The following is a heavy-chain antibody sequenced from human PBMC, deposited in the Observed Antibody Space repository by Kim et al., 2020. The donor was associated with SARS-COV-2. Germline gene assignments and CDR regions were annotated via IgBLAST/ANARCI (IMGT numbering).Heavy chain of an antibody. CDR1: GYTFTSYA. J-gene: IGHJ3*02. Sequence: ASVKVSCKASGYTFTSYAMNWVRQAPGQGLEWMGWINTNTGNPTYAQGFTGRFVFSLDTSVSTAYLQISSLKAEDTAVYYCARLWYYYDSSGRSTDDAFDIWGQGTMVTVSS. CDR2: INTNTGNP. CDR3: ARLWYYYDSSGRSTDDAFDI. D-gene: IGHD3-22*01. V-gene: IGHV7-4-1*02.